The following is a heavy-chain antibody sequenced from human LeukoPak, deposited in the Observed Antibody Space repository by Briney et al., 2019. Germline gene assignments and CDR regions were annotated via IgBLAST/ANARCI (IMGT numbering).Heavy chain of an antibody. CDR2: IGGSGSRT. J-gene: IGHJ4*02. Sequence: GGSLRLSCAASGFTVSSNYMSWVRQAPGKSLEWVSGIGGSGSRTYYADSVKGRFTVSRDNSKNTLYLQMNSLRAEDTAIYYCAKKYGVTVYGSGLNYFDYWGQGTLVTVSS. V-gene: IGHV3-23*01. D-gene: IGHD6-19*01. CDR3: AKKYGVTVYGSGLNYFDY. CDR1: GFTVSSNY.